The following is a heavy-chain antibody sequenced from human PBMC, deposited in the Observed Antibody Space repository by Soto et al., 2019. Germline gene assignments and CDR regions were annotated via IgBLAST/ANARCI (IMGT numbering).Heavy chain of an antibody. CDR3: ARDGSGFHWYFDV. CDR2: TYYRSKWYY. CDR1: GDSVSSVTAT. Sequence: QVQLQQSGPGLVKPSQTLSLMCDISGDSVSSVTATWSWIRQSPSRGLEWLGMTYYRSKWYYDYEVSVKSRIVITPDTPKNQVTLDLNSVTPEDTAVYFCARDGSGFHWYFDVWGRGTLVTVSS. J-gene: IGHJ2*01. V-gene: IGHV6-1*01. D-gene: IGHD6-19*01.